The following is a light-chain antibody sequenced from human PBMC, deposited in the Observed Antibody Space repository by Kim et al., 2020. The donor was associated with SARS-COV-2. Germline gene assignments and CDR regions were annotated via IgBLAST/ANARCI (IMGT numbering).Light chain of an antibody. CDR1: QSMSSW. V-gene: IGKV1-5*03. Sequence: LSASDGDSVHITCRASQSMSSWLAGYQQKPGGAPKLLIYESYSLQSGAASRFSGSRSGTEFTLTISSLQPDDFATYYCQRYVSYATFGQGTKVDIK. CDR2: ESY. CDR3: QRYVSYAT. J-gene: IGKJ1*01.